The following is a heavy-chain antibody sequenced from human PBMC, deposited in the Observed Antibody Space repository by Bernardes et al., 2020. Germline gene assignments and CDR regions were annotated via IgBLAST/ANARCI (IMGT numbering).Heavy chain of an antibody. CDR2: INHSGST. V-gene: IGHV4-34*01. J-gene: IGHJ4*02. D-gene: IGHD3-3*01. CDR1: GGSFSGYY. Sequence: SETLSLTCAVYGGSFSGYYWSWIRQPPGKGLEWIGEINHSGSTNYNPSLKSRVTISVDTSKNQFSLKLSSVTAADTAVYYCALLYDFWSGPRDPHSRGYYFDYWGQGTLVTVSS. CDR3: ALLYDFWSGPRDPHSRGYYFDY.